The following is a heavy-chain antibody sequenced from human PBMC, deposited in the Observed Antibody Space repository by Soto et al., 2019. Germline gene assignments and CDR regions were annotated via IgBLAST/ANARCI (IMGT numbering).Heavy chain of an antibody. Sequence: SCAASGFTFSSYAMSWVRQAPGKGLEWVSAISGSGYTTKYAASVEGRFTVSRDDSKNLVYLQMNSLEVEDTAVYFCARDKRGGSFDFWGQGTMVTVSS. V-gene: IGHV3-23*01. CDR1: GFTFSSYA. D-gene: IGHD3-10*01. CDR3: ARDKRGGSFDF. J-gene: IGHJ3*01. CDR2: ISGSGYTT.